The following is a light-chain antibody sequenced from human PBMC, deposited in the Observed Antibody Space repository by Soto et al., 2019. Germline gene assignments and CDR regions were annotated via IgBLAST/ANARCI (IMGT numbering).Light chain of an antibody. V-gene: IGKV3-20*01. CDR2: GTS. CDR1: QSVNINY. CDR3: QQYANSRT. J-gene: IGKJ1*01. Sequence: EIVLTQSPGTLSLSPGERATLSCRASQSVNINYFAWYQQKSGRAPRLLIYGTSNRASGIPDRFSGSGSGTDFTLSISGLEPEDFAVYFCQQYANSRTFGQGTKVEIK.